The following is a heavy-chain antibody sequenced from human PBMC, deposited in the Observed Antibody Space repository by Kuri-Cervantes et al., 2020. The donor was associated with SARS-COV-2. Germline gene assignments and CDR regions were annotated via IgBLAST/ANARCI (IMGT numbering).Heavy chain of an antibody. V-gene: IGHV4-38-2*01. J-gene: IGHJ4*02. CDR3: ARVRAKVGGNVDY. CDR2: IYHSRST. D-gene: IGHD4-23*01. CDR1: GYSISSGYY. Sequence: ESLKISCAVSGYSISSGYYWGWIRQPPGKGLEWIGSIYHSRSTYYNPSLKSRVTISVDTSKNQFSLKLSSVTAADTAVYYCARVRAKVGGNVDYWGQGTLVTVSS.